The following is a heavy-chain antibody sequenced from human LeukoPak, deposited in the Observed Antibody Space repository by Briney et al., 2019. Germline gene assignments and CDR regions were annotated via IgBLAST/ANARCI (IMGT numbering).Heavy chain of an antibody. Sequence: GGSLRLSCAASGFTFSSYGMHWVRQAPGKGLEWVAFIRYDGSNKYYADSVKGRFTISRDNSKNTLYLQLNCLRAKDTAVYYCAKFPRAQVVGVFDAFDIWGQGTMVTVSS. V-gene: IGHV3-30*02. J-gene: IGHJ3*02. CDR3: AKFPRAQVVGVFDAFDI. D-gene: IGHD2-2*01. CDR2: IRYDGSNK. CDR1: GFTFSSYG.